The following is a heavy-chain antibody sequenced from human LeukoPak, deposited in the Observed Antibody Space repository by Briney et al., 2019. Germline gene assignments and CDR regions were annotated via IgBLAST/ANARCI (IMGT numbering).Heavy chain of an antibody. CDR1: GGTFSSYA. Sequence: SVKVSCKASGGTFSSYAISWVRQAPGQGLEWMGGIIPIFGTANYAQKFQGRVTITADESTSTAYMELSSLRPEDTAVYYCAFRTMVRGVDYWGQGTLVTVSS. V-gene: IGHV1-69*13. D-gene: IGHD3-10*01. J-gene: IGHJ4*02. CDR2: IIPIFGTA. CDR3: AFRTMVRGVDY.